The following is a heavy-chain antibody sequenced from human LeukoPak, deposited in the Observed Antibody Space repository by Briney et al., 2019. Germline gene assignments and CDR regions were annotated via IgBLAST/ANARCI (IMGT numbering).Heavy chain of an antibody. V-gene: IGHV4-39*01. CDR2: IYYSGST. J-gene: IGHJ4*02. CDR1: GGSISSSSYY. D-gene: IGHD6-19*01. CDR3: AIVSSGRYGDFDY. Sequence: SETLSLTCTVSGGSISSSSYYWGWIRQPPGKGLEWIGNIYYSGSTYYNPSLKSRVTMSVDTSKNQFSLKLSSVTAADTAVYYCAIVSSGRYGDFDYWGQGTLVTVSS.